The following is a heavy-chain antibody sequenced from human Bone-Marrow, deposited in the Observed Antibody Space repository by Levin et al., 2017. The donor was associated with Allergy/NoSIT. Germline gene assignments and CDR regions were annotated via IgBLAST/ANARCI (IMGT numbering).Heavy chain of an antibody. CDR1: GGSISSYH. CDR3: ARHVYSDGSPFDS. CDR2: FYYSGST. Sequence: NSGGSLRLSCSVSGGSISSYHWSWIRQPPGKGLEWIGHFYYSGSTNYNPSLTSRVTISVDTSKNHFFLKLTYVTAADTAVYYCARHVYSDGSPFDSWGLGSLVTVSS. D-gene: IGHD5-24*01. J-gene: IGHJ4*02. V-gene: IGHV4-59*08.